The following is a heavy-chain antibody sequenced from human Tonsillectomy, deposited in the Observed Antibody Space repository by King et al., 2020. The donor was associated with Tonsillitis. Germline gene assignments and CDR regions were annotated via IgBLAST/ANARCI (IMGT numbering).Heavy chain of an antibody. V-gene: IGHV3-21*01. CDR1: GFTFSSYS. CDR2: ISSSSYI. CDR3: ARDFLSEEVDY. Sequence: VQLVESGGGLVKPGGSLRLSCAASGFTFSSYSMNWVRQAPGKGLEWVSSISSSSYIYYADSVKGRFTISRDNAKNSLYLQMNSLRAEDTAVYYCARDFLSEEVDYWGQGTLVTVSS. D-gene: IGHD3-16*02. J-gene: IGHJ4*02.